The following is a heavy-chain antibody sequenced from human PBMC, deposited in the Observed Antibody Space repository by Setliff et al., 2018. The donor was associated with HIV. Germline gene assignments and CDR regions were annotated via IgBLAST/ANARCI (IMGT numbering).Heavy chain of an antibody. CDR3: AKEDPYYYETPEGFDP. V-gene: IGHV4-39*07. CDR2: LYYSGST. D-gene: IGHD3-22*01. Sequence: SETLSLTCTVSGGSISSSSYFWGWVRQPPGKGLEWIGILYYSGSTYYNPSLKSRVTISVDTSKNQFSLKLSSVTSADTAMYYCAKEDPYYYETPEGFDPWGQGTPVTVSS. CDR1: GGSISSSSYF. J-gene: IGHJ5*02.